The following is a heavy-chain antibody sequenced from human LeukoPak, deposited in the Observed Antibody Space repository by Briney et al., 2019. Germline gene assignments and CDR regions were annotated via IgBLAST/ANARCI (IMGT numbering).Heavy chain of an antibody. CDR3: AKSRSASRDAFDI. J-gene: IGHJ3*02. V-gene: IGHV3-30*04. CDR2: ISHDGSNI. CDR1: GFTFSSFA. Sequence: GGSLRLSCVVSGFTFSSFAMHWVRQAPGKGLEWVAVISHDGSNIYYADSVKGRFTIPRDNSKNTLYLQMNSLRAEDTAVYYCAKSRSASRDAFDIWGQGTMVTVSS. D-gene: IGHD6-25*01.